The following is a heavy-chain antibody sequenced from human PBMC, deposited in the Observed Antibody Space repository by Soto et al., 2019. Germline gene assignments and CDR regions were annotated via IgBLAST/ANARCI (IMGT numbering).Heavy chain of an antibody. CDR2: IHSDGSST. J-gene: IGHJ4*02. CDR3: VRDDVGVGIDY. D-gene: IGHD1-26*01. Sequence: EVRLVESEGGLVQPGGSLSLSCAASGFTFSYYWMHWVRQAPGQGLLWVSRIHSDGSSTTYADSVKGRFTISRDNAKNTVYLQMNSLRAEDTAVYYCVRDDVGVGIDYWGLGTLVTVSS. CDR1: GFTFSYYW. V-gene: IGHV3-74*01.